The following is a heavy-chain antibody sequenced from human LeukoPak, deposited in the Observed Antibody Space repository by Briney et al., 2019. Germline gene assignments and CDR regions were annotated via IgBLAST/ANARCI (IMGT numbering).Heavy chain of an antibody. V-gene: IGHV3-33*01. CDR3: AREEVIVITRYFDF. CDR2: VWHDGSNK. D-gene: IGHD3-16*02. Sequence: GGSLRLSCAASGFTFSSYGMHWVRQAPGKGLEWVAVVWHDGSNKYYGDSVKGRFTISRDNSKNTLYLQMNSLRAEDTAVYYCAREEVIVITRYFDFWGQGTLVTVSS. J-gene: IGHJ4*02. CDR1: GFTFSSYG.